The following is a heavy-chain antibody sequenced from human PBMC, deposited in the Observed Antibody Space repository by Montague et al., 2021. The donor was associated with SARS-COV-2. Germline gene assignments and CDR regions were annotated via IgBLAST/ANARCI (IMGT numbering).Heavy chain of an antibody. CDR1: GGSISSHY. D-gene: IGHD2-8*01. CDR3: ARLPPNGRWYLDL. V-gene: IGHV4-59*11. J-gene: IGHJ2*01. CDR2: IYYTGST. Sequence: SETLSLTCTVSGGSISSHYWTWIRQPPGKGLEWIGYIYYTGSTNYNPSLKSRVAISVDTSKNQFSLSLRSVTAADTALYYCARLPPNGRWYLDLWGRGTLVAASS.